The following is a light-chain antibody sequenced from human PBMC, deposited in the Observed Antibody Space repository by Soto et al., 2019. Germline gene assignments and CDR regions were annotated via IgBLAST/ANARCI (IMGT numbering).Light chain of an antibody. Sequence: QSALTQPASVSGSPGQSITISCTGSRNDISAYDSVSWYQQHPDKAPKLIIYEVSNRPSGVSNRFSGSKSGNTASLTISGLQADDEADYYCSSYTRGSTLVFGGGTKLTVL. CDR2: EVS. CDR1: RNDISAYDS. CDR3: SSYTRGSTLV. J-gene: IGLJ3*02. V-gene: IGLV2-14*01.